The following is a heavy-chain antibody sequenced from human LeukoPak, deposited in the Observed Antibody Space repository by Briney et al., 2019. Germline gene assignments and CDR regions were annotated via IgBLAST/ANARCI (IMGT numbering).Heavy chain of an antibody. D-gene: IGHD1-1*01. CDR3: ARKKERRSNWFDP. CDR1: GGSFSGYY. Sequence: KPSETLSLTCAVYGGSFSGYYWSWIRHPPGKGREWIGEINHSGSTNYNPSLKSRVTISVDTSKNQFSLKLSSVTAADTAVYYCARKKERRSNWFDPWGQGTLVTVSS. J-gene: IGHJ5*02. V-gene: IGHV4-34*01. CDR2: INHSGST.